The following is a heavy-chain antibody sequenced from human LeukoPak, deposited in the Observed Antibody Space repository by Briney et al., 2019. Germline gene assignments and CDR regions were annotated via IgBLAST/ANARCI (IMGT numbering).Heavy chain of an antibody. Sequence: GGSLRLSCAASGFTFSTYWMSWVRQAPGKGLEWVAVISYDGSNKYYADSVKGRFTISRDNSKNTLYLQMNSLRAEDTAVYYCARGIVGATLHFDYWGQGTLVTVSS. J-gene: IGHJ4*02. CDR3: ARGIVGATLHFDY. CDR1: GFTFSTYW. CDR2: ISYDGSNK. V-gene: IGHV3-30-3*01. D-gene: IGHD1-26*01.